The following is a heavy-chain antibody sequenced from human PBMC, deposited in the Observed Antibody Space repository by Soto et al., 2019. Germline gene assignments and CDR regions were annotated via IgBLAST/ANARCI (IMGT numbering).Heavy chain of an antibody. J-gene: IGHJ4*02. D-gene: IGHD6-19*01. CDR3: TRDQSSGWFPGDY. Sequence: PGGSLRLSCTASGFTFGDYAMSWFRQAPGKGLEWVGFIRSKAYGGTTEYAASVKGRFTISRDDSKSIAYLQMNSLKTEDTAVYDCTRDQSSGWFPGDYWGQGTLVTVSS. V-gene: IGHV3-49*03. CDR2: IRSKAYGGTT. CDR1: GFTFGDYA.